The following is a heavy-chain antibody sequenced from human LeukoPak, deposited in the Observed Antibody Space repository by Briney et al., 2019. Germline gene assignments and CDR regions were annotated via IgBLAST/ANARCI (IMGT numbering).Heavy chain of an antibody. V-gene: IGHV4-30-2*01. CDR2: IYHSGST. CDR3: ARLSYITIFGVVTHYWYFDL. Sequence: SETLSLTCTVSGGSISSGGYYWSWIRQPPGKGLEWIGYIYHSGSTYYNPSLKSRVTISVDRSKNQFSLKLSSVTAADTAVYYCARLSYITIFGVVTHYWYFDLWGRGTLVTVSS. J-gene: IGHJ2*01. D-gene: IGHD3-3*01. CDR1: GGSISSGGYY.